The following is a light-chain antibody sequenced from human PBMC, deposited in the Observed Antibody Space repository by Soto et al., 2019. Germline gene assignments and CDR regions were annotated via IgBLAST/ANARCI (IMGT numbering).Light chain of an antibody. CDR2: ANN. Sequence: QSVLTQPPSASGTPGQRVTISCSGSSSNIGSNYVFWYHQLPGTAPKLLIYANNQRSSGVPDRVSGSKSDTSASLAISGLRSEDEADYYCAVWDDGLSGWVLGGGTKLTVL. V-gene: IGLV1-47*02. CDR1: SSNIGSNY. J-gene: IGLJ3*02. CDR3: AVWDDGLSGWV.